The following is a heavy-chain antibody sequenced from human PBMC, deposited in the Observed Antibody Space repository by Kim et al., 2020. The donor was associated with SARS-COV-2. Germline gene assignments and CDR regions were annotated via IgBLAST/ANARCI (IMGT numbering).Heavy chain of an antibody. CDR3: AKVRDLGHDGGSSRFGGFAH. V-gene: IGHV3-7*01. Sequence: GGSLRLSCVISGFTFRNYAMTWVRQAPGKGLEWVATIQADGTDEKYEDSVRGRFIISRDNTRALYLQMDDLRVEDTALYYCAKVRDLGHDGGSSRFGGFAHWGRGTRVTSSS. CDR1: GFTFRNYA. J-gene: IGHJ4*02. CDR2: IQADGTDE. D-gene: IGHD3-16*01.